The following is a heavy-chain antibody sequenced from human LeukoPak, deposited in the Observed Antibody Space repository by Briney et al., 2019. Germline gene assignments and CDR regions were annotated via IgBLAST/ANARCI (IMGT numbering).Heavy chain of an antibody. Sequence: PSETLSLTCTVSGGSVSSGDYYWSWIRQPPGKGLEWIGYIYYSGSTYYNPSLKSRVTISVDTSKNQFSLKLSSVTAADTAVYYCARGSPGIAAAARGWFDPWGQGTLVTVSS. CDR2: IYYSGST. D-gene: IGHD6-13*01. CDR3: ARGSPGIAAAARGWFDP. J-gene: IGHJ5*02. V-gene: IGHV4-30-4*01. CDR1: GGSVSSGDYY.